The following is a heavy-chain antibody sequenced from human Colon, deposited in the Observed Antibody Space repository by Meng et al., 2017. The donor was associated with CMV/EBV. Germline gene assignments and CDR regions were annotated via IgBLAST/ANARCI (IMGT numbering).Heavy chain of an antibody. CDR2: ISSSSAYI. CDR1: GFTFSSYS. J-gene: IGHJ4*02. Sequence: GESPKISCADSGFTFSSYSMNWVRQAPGKGLEWVSSISSSSAYIYYADSVKGRFTISRDNAKNSLYLQMNSLRAEDTAVYYCARAGPSMVVGGYYFDYRGQGTLVTVSS. D-gene: IGHD3-22*01. CDR3: ARAGPSMVVGGYYFDY. V-gene: IGHV3-21*01.